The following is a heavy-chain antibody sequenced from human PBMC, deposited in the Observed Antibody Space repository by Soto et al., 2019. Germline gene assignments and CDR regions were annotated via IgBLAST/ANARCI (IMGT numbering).Heavy chain of an antibody. CDR2: ISSSGNT. Sequence: PSETLSLTCTVSGVSINSYSYYWSWPPQHPGKGLEWIGYISSSGNTDYNPSLRRRVIISIDTTKYQFSLKRSSVTAADTTVYYCARWGGWSGGSCYLGLDYWGQGTLVTVSS. V-gene: IGHV4-31*03. CDR1: GVSINSYSYY. D-gene: IGHD2-15*01. CDR3: ARWGGWSGGSCYLGLDY. J-gene: IGHJ4*02.